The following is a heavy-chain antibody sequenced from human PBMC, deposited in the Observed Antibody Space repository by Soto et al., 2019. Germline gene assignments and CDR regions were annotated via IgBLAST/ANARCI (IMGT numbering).Heavy chain of an antibody. D-gene: IGHD3-3*01. V-gene: IGHV1-69*13. CDR3: ARGTGGDFWSGFLPDQDKGVYYYGMDV. Sequence: SVKVSCKASGGTFSSYAISWVRQAPGQGLEWMGGIIPIFGTANYAQKFQGRVTITADESTSTAYMELSSLRSEDTAVYYCARGTGGDFWSGFLPDQDKGVYYYGMDVWGQGTTVTVSS. J-gene: IGHJ6*02. CDR1: GGTFSSYA. CDR2: IIPIFGTA.